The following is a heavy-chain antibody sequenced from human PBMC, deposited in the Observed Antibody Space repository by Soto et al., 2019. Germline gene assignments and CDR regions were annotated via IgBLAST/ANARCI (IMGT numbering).Heavy chain of an antibody. CDR2: ISGYNANT. V-gene: IGHV1-18*01. J-gene: IGHJ4*02. D-gene: IGHD4-17*01. CDR1: GYTFASFG. Sequence: QVQLVQSGADVKKPGASGKISCKASGYTFASFGISWVRQAPGQGLEWMGWISGYNANTKSAQNLQGRVTMTTDTSTSTAYMELRSLTSDDTAVYYCARVISDYGDYLDSWGQGTLVTVSS. CDR3: ARVISDYGDYLDS.